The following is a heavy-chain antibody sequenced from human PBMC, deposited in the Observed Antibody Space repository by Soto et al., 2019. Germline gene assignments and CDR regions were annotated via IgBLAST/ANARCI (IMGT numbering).Heavy chain of an antibody. CDR2: IYSGGST. D-gene: IGHD3-3*01. V-gene: IGHV3-66*01. Sequence: EVQLVESGGGLVQPGGSLRLSCAASGFTVSSNYMSWVRQAPGKGLEWVSVIYSGGSTYYADSVKGRFTISRDNSKNPLYLQMNSLRAEDTAVYYCARGIDMDFWSGYYRGYFDYWGQGTLVTVSS. J-gene: IGHJ4*02. CDR1: GFTVSSNY. CDR3: ARGIDMDFWSGYYRGYFDY.